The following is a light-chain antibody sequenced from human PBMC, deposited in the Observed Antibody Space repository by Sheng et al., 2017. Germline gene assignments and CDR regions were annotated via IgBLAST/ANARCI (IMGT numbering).Light chain of an antibody. J-gene: IGKJ4*01. V-gene: IGKV3-20*01. CDR1: QGVGSY. Sequence: EIVLTQSPATLSLSPGQRATLSCRASQGVGSYLAWYQQKPGQAPRLLIYATSTRVTGIPDRFSGGGSGTDFTLTISRLDPEDFAVYSCQQYGDSPLTFGGGTKVEIK. CDR2: ATS. CDR3: QQYGDSPLT.